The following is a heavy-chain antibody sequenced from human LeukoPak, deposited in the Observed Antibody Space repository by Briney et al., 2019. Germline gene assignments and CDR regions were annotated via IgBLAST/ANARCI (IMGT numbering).Heavy chain of an antibody. CDR1: GFTFRSYA. J-gene: IGHJ5*02. V-gene: IGHV3-23*01. Sequence: GGSLRLSCAASGFTFRSYAMSWVRQAPGKGLEWVSTISGSGGSTYYADSVKGRFTISRDNSKNRLYLQMNNLRAEDTAVYYCAKDIQANWFDPWGQGTLVTVSS. CDR3: AKDIQANWFDP. CDR2: ISGSGGST. D-gene: IGHD1-1*01.